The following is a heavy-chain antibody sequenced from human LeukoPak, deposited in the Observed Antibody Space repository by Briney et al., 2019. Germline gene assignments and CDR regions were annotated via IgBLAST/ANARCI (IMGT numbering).Heavy chain of an antibody. Sequence: SETLSLTCTVSGGSISSGGYYWSWIRQHPGKGLEWIEYIYYSGSTYYNPSLKSRVTISVDTSKNQFSLKLSSVTAADTAVYYCAREVGDYSSRNFDYWGQGTLVTVSS. D-gene: IGHD4-17*01. CDR3: AREVGDYSSRNFDY. V-gene: IGHV4-31*03. J-gene: IGHJ4*02. CDR2: IYYSGST. CDR1: GGSISSGGYY.